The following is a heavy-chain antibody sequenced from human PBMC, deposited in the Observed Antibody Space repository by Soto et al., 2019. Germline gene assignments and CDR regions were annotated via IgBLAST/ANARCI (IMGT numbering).Heavy chain of an antibody. Sequence: QVQLVQSGAEVKKPGSSVKVSCTASGGSLSNFGISWVRQAPGQGLEWMGAIIPVFGTPNYAQKVQDRVTTHADEYTTTVYMEVSSLTSEAAAVYYCSGGAAPKLVVTNCYAMDVWGQGTTVTVSS. CDR3: SGGAAPKLVVTNCYAMDV. D-gene: IGHD4-17*01. CDR1: GGSLSNFG. V-gene: IGHV1-69*12. CDR2: IIPVFGTP. J-gene: IGHJ6*02.